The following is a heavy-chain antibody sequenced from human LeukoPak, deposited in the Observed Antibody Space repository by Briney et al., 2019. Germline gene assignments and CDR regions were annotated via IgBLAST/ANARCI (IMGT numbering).Heavy chain of an antibody. Sequence: GGSLRFSCAASGFTFSNAWMSGVRQAPGKGLEWVGRIKSKTDGGTTDYAAPVKGRFTISRDDSKNTLYLQMNSLKTEDTAVYYCTTEMAKGAFDIWGQGTMVTVSS. CDR1: GFTFSNAW. V-gene: IGHV3-15*01. J-gene: IGHJ3*02. D-gene: IGHD5-24*01. CDR3: TTEMAKGAFDI. CDR2: IKSKTDGGTT.